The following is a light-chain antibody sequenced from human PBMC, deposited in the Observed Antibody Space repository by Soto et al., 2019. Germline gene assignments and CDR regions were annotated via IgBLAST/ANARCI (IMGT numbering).Light chain of an antibody. CDR3: QHYGNSLWT. CDR2: DAS. V-gene: IGKV3-20*01. CDR1: QSVINNY. Sequence: EIVLTQSPGTLSLSPGERATLSCRASQSVINNYLAWYQQKPGQAPRLLIYDASSRATGIPDRFSGSGSGTDFTLTISRLEPEDFAVYYCQHYGNSLWTFGQGTKVEIK. J-gene: IGKJ1*01.